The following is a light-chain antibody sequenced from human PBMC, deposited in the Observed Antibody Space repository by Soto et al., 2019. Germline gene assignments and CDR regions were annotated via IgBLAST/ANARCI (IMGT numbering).Light chain of an antibody. CDR1: QSVSRN. Sequence: EIVMTQSPATLSVSPGERATLSCRASQSVSRNLAWYQQKPGQAPRLLIYGASSRATGIPDRFSGSGSGTDFTLTISRLEPEDFAVYYCQQYGSSPPGTFGQGTKVDIK. CDR3: QQYGSSPPGT. CDR2: GAS. J-gene: IGKJ1*01. V-gene: IGKV3-20*01.